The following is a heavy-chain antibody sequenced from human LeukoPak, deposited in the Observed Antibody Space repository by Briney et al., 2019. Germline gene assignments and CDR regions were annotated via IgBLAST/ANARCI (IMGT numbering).Heavy chain of an antibody. CDR3: ARVYSSAFDH. CDR1: GYTFTSYD. Sequence: ASMEVSCKASGYTFTSYDIVWVRQAPGQGLEWMGWISAFNGNTNNAQKVQGRVTMTTDTSTSTAYMELRSLTSDDTAMYYCARVYSSAFDHWGQGTLVTVTS. D-gene: IGHD3-10*01. V-gene: IGHV1-18*01. J-gene: IGHJ4*02. CDR2: ISAFNGNT.